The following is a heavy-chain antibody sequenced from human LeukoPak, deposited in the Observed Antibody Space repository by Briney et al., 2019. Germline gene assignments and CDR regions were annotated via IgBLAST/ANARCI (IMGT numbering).Heavy chain of an antibody. Sequence: SETLSLTCTVSGSSISSSSYYWGWIRQPPGNGLEWIGSIYYSGSTYYSPSLKSRVTISVDTSKNQFSLKLSSVTAADTAVYYCARYCSSTSCYLGPASYWGQGTLVTVSS. V-gene: IGHV4-39*01. CDR2: IYYSGST. D-gene: IGHD2-2*01. CDR1: GSSISSSSYY. CDR3: ARYCSSTSCYLGPASY. J-gene: IGHJ4*02.